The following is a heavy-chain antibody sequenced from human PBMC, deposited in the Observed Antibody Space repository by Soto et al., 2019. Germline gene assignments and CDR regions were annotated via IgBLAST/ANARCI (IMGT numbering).Heavy chain of an antibody. CDR3: ARGEQYSGRIFDY. CDR2: TYYRSKWYY. CDR1: GDSVSSNSAG. D-gene: IGHD1-26*01. J-gene: IGHJ4*01. V-gene: IGHV6-1*01. Sequence: QVQLQQSGPGLVKPSQTLSLTCATTGDSVSSNSAGWSGVRQSPSRGLEWLGRTYYRSKWYYEYAVSVRGRITINPDTSKNQYSLQLNSVTPEDTAVYFCARGEQYSGRIFDYWGQGTLVTVSS.